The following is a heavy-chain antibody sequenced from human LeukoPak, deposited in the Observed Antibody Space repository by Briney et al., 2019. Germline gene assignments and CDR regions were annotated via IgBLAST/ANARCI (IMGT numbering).Heavy chain of an antibody. CDR3: ARDFQYYYDSSGGGYFDY. CDR1: GFTFSIYW. D-gene: IGHD3-22*01. CDR2: IKQDGSEK. V-gene: IGHV3-7*01. Sequence: GGSLRLSCAASGFTFSIYWMSWVRQAPGKGLEWVANIKQDGSEKYYVDSVKGRFTISRDNAKNSLYLQMNSLRAEDTAVYYCARDFQYYYDSSGGGYFDYWGQGTLVTVSS. J-gene: IGHJ4*02.